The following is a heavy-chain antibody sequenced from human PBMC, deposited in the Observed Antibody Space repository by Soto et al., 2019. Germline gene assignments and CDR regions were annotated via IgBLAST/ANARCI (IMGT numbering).Heavy chain of an antibody. CDR2: ISGSGGST. Sequence: GGSLRLSCAASGFTFSSFAMSWVRQAPGKGLDWVSAISGSGGSTYSADSVKGRFTISRDNSKNTLYLQMSSLRAEDTAVYYCARGFSAGKDSPPDFWGQGSLVTVSS. J-gene: IGHJ4*02. D-gene: IGHD6-13*01. CDR1: GFTFSSFA. CDR3: ARGFSAGKDSPPDF. V-gene: IGHV3-23*01.